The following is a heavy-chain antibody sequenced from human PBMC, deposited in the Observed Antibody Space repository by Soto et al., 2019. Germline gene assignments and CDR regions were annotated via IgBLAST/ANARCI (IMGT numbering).Heavy chain of an antibody. CDR3: ARVGDYDFWSGYYPTVGYYFDY. Sequence: EVQLVESGGGLVQPGGSLRLSCAASGFTFSSYWMSWVRQAPGKGLEWVANIKQDGSEKYYVDSVKGRFTISRDNAKNSLYLQMNSLRAEDTAAYYCARVGDYDFWSGYYPTVGYYFDYWGQGTLVTVSS. CDR1: GFTFSSYW. CDR2: IKQDGSEK. J-gene: IGHJ4*02. D-gene: IGHD3-3*01. V-gene: IGHV3-7*01.